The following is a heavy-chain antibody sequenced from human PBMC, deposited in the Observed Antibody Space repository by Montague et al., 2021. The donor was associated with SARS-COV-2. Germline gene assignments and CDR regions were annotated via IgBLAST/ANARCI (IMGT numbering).Heavy chain of an antibody. Sequence: SETLSLTCTVSGGSMNDYYWAWLRQPPGKGLEWIGDIYYTGSTKYSSSLKSRVTMSVDTSRKQISLKLSSVTAADSAVYYCASGDDNGSGYLDVWGKGTTVTVSS. D-gene: IGHD1-26*01. V-gene: IGHV4-59*01. J-gene: IGHJ6*03. CDR2: IYYTGST. CDR1: GGSMNDYY. CDR3: ASGDDNGSGYLDV.